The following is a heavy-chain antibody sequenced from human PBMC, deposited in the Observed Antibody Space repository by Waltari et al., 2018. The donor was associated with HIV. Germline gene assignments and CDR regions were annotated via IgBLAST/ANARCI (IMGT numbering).Heavy chain of an antibody. Sequence: EVQLLESGGGLVQPGGSLRLSCAASGFTFSSYAMSWVRQAPGKGLQWVSAISGSGGSTYYADSVKGRFTISRDNSKNTLYLQMNSLRAEDTAVYYCAKAIGFLEWLLYPDYYYYYGMDVWGQGTTVTVSS. CDR2: ISGSGGST. J-gene: IGHJ6*02. D-gene: IGHD3-3*01. V-gene: IGHV3-23*01. CDR3: AKAIGFLEWLLYPDYYYYYGMDV. CDR1: GFTFSSYA.